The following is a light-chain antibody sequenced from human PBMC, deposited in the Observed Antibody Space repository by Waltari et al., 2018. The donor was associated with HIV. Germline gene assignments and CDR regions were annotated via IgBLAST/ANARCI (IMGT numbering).Light chain of an antibody. CDR2: DDD. CDR3: GTWDTTLSAVV. V-gene: IGLV1-51*01. J-gene: IGLJ2*01. CDR1: SPNIGNNY. Sequence: QSVLTQPPSVSAAPGETVIISCSGSSPNIGNNYISWYQQLPGTAPKLFIYDDDLRHSGIPDRFSGSRSGTSATLGITGLQTGDEADYYCGTWDTTLSAVVFGGGTKLTVL.